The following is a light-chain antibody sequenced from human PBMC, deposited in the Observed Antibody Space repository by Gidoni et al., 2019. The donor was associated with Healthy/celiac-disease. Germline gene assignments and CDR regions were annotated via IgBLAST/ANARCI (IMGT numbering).Light chain of an antibody. Sequence: QPVLTQSSSASASLGSSVKLTCPLSSGHSSYIIAWHQQQPGKAPRYLMKLEGSGTYNKGSGVPARFSGSSSGADRYLTISNLQFEDEADYYCETWDSNSWVFGGVTKL. CDR1: SGHSSYI. V-gene: IGLV4-60*02. CDR3: ETWDSNSWV. J-gene: IGLJ3*02. CDR2: LEGSGTY.